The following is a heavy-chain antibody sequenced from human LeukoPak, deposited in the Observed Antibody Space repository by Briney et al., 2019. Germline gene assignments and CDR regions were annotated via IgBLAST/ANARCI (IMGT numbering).Heavy chain of an antibody. CDR3: ARTANFAAGYYIDY. V-gene: IGHV3-21*01. D-gene: IGHD6-13*01. Sequence: GGSLRLSCAASGFTFSSYTMNWVRQAPGKGLEWVSSVSGSSRHKYYADSVKGRFTISRDNAKNSLYLQMNSLRAEDTAVYYCARTANFAAGYYIDYWGQGTLVTVSS. CDR1: GFTFSSYT. J-gene: IGHJ4*02. CDR2: VSGSSRHK.